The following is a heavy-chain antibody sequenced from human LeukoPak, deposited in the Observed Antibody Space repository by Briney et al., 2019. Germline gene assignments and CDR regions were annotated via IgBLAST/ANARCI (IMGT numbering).Heavy chain of an antibody. CDR3: AKEVRPNDY. Sequence: GGSLRLSCTASGFTFSTYAMNWVRQAPGKGLEWVSSISSGSYYIYYADSVKGRFTISRDNAKNSLFLQVNSLRAEDTAVYYCAKEVRPNDYWGQGTLVTVSS. V-gene: IGHV3-21*01. J-gene: IGHJ4*02. CDR2: ISSGSYYI. D-gene: IGHD6-6*01. CDR1: GFTFSTYA.